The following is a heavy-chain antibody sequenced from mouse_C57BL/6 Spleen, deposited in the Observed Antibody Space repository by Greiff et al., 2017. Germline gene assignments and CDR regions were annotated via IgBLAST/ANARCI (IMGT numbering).Heavy chain of an antibody. J-gene: IGHJ3*01. V-gene: IGHV1-15*01. CDR1: GYTFTDYE. D-gene: IGHD2-4*01. CDR3: TREGFDYGGFAY. CDR2: IDPETGGT. Sequence: VQLQQSGAELVRPGASVTLSCKASGYTFTDYEMHWVKQTPVHGLEWIGAIDPETGGTAYNQKFKGKAILTADKSSSTAYMELRSLTSEDSAVYYCTREGFDYGGFAYWGQGTLVTVSA.